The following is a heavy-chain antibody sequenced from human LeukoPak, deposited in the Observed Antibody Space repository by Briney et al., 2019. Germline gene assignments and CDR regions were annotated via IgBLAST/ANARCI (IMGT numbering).Heavy chain of an antibody. D-gene: IGHD6-19*01. CDR1: GFSFRSSG. Sequence: PGGSLRLSCAASGFSFRSSGMHWVRQAPGKGLGWVAIIWYDGSKEYYADSVKGRFTISKDNSKNTLYLQMNSLRAEDTAVYYCARHHGGWLTLDFWGQGTLVTVSS. CDR2: IWYDGSKE. CDR3: ARHHGGWLTLDF. J-gene: IGHJ4*02. V-gene: IGHV3-33*01.